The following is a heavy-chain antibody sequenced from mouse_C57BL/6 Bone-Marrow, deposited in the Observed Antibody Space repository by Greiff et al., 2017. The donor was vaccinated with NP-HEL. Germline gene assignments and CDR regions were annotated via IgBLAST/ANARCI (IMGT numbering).Heavy chain of an antibody. Sequence: QVQLQQPGTELVKPGTSVKLSCKSSGYTFTSYWMHWVKQRPGQGLEWIGNINPSNGGTNYNEKFKSKATLTVDKSSSTAYMQLSSLTSDDSAVYYCAGEGRWLRRGYCYFDVWDTGTTVTVSS. D-gene: IGHD2-2*01. CDR3: AGEGRWLRRGYCYFDV. CDR2: INPSNGGT. V-gene: IGHV1-53*01. J-gene: IGHJ1*03. CDR1: GYTFTSYW.